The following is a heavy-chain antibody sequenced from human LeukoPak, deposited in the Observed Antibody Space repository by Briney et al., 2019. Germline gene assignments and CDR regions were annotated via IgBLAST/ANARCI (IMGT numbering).Heavy chain of an antibody. CDR1: GYSFTSNW. Sequence: GESLKISCKGSGYSFTSNWIGWVRQMPGKGLEWMGIIYPGDSDTRYSPSFQGQVTISADKSISTAYLQWSSLKASDTAMYYCARRTFGGVIVYYFDYWGQGTLVTVSS. CDR3: ARRTFGGVIVYYFDY. D-gene: IGHD3-16*02. V-gene: IGHV5-51*01. J-gene: IGHJ4*02. CDR2: IYPGDSDT.